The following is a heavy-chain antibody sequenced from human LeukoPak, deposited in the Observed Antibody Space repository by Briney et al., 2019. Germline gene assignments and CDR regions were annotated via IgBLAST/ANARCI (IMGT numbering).Heavy chain of an antibody. CDR2: IYYSGST. V-gene: IGHV4-39*07. CDR1: GGSISSSSYY. Sequence: SETLSLTCTVSGGSISSSSYYWGWIRQPPGKGLEWIGSIYYSGSTNYNPSLKSRVTISVDTSKNQFSLKLSSVTAADTAVYYCASLNLAPLRWAFGYWGQGTLVTVSS. J-gene: IGHJ4*02. CDR3: ASLNLAPLRWAFGY. D-gene: IGHD4-23*01.